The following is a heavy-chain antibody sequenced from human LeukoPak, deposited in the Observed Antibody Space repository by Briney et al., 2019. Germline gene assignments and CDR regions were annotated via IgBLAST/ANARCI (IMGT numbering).Heavy chain of an antibody. CDR1: GGSISSGGYY. V-gene: IGHV4-31*03. J-gene: IGHJ6*02. CDR2: IYHSGST. Sequence: SETLSLTCTVSGGSISSGGYYWSWIRQHPGKGLEWIGYIYHSGSTYYNPSLKSRVTISVDTSKNQFSLKLSSVAAADTAVYYCARGLYYYDSSGRYYYYYYGMDVWGQGTTVTVSS. CDR3: ARGLYYYDSSGRYYYYYYGMDV. D-gene: IGHD3-22*01.